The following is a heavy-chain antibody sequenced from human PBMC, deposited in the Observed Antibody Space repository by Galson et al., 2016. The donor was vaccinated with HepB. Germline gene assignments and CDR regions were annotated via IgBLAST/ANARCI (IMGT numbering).Heavy chain of an antibody. V-gene: IGHV3-48*02. CDR1: GFTFSSYT. Sequence: SLRLSCAASGFTFSSYTMNWVRQAPGKGLEWVSYISSNGATIYYADSVKGRFTLTRDNAKNSLYLQMNSLRDEDTAVYFCAKISVQYSYHYWGFDYWGQGTLVTVSS. CDR2: ISSNGATI. CDR3: AKISVQYSYHYWGFDY. J-gene: IGHJ4*02. D-gene: IGHD5-18*01.